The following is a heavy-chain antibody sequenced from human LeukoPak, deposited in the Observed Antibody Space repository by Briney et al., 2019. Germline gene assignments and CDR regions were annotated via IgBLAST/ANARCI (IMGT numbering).Heavy chain of an antibody. CDR1: GFTFSSYS. Sequence: GGSLRLSCAASGFTFSSYSMNWVRQAPGKGLEWVSSISSSSSYIYYADSVKGRFTISRDNAKNSLYLQMNSLRAEDTAVYYCARYGRVLLWFGELSPTYNWFDPWGQGTLVTVSS. V-gene: IGHV3-21*01. CDR3: ARYGRVLLWFGELSPTYNWFDP. D-gene: IGHD3-10*01. J-gene: IGHJ5*02. CDR2: ISSSSSYI.